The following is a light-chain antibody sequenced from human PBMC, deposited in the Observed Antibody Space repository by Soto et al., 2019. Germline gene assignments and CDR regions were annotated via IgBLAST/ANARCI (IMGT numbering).Light chain of an antibody. CDR2: EVS. V-gene: IGLV2-14*01. CDR3: CSYGGSYTYV. J-gene: IGLJ1*01. Sequence: QSVLTQPASVSGSPGQSITISCTGTSSDVGGYNYVSWYQQHPGKAPKLMIYEVSNRPSGVSNRFSGSKSGNTASLTISGLQAEDEADYYCCSYGGSYTYVFGTGNKVKVL. CDR1: SSDVGGYNY.